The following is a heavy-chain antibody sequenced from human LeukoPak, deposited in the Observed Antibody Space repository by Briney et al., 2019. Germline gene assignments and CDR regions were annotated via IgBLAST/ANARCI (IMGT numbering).Heavy chain of an antibody. CDR2: IYYSGST. CDR1: GGSISSYY. CDR3: ARSYSSGWYGWFDP. V-gene: IGHV4-59*08. D-gene: IGHD6-19*01. J-gene: IGHJ5*02. Sequence: SETLSLTCTVSGGSISSYYWSWIRQPPGKGLEWIGYIYYSGSTNYNPSLKSRVTISVDTSKNQFSLKQSSVTAADTAVYYCARSYSSGWYGWFDPWGQGTLVTVSS.